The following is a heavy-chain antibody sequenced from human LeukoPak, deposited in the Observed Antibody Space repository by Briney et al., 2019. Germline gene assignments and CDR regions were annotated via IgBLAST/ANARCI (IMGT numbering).Heavy chain of an antibody. V-gene: IGHV3-66*04. CDR1: GFTVSTNY. CDR3: VRRVATDFHFDY. CDR2: IYSGGNT. Sequence: PGGSLRLSCAASGFTVSTNYMSWVRQAPGKGLELVSVIYSGGNTYYADSVKGRFTISRDNSKNTLFLQMNSLRAEDTAVYYCVRRVATDFHFDYWGQGTLVTVSS. D-gene: IGHD5-12*01. J-gene: IGHJ4*02.